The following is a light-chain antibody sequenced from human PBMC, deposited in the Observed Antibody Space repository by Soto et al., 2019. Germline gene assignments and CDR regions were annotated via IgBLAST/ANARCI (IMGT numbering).Light chain of an antibody. CDR3: QQYKDWPLT. Sequence: ETVMTQSPATLSVSPGERATLSCRASQSVYSSLAWYQQKPGQAPRLLIYGASTRATGFAARFGGSGSGTEFTLTISSLQSEDFAVYYCQQYKDWPLTFGGGTKVDIK. CDR2: GAS. V-gene: IGKV3-15*01. CDR1: QSVYSS. J-gene: IGKJ4*01.